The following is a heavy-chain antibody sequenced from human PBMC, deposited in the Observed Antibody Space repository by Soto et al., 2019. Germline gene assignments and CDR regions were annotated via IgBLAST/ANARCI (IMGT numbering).Heavy chain of an antibody. CDR2: MNPNTGNS. CDR1: GYTFTSYD. Sequence: ASVKVSCKASGYTFTSYDIYWVRQATGQGLEWMGWMNPNTGNSAYAQKFQGRVTVTSDTSINTVHMELSSLRSEDTAVYYCARRPETNGWNGFGADKYYFDFWGQGTLLTVSS. J-gene: IGHJ4*02. CDR3: ARRPETNGWNGFGADKYYFDF. D-gene: IGHD1-1*01. V-gene: IGHV1-8*01.